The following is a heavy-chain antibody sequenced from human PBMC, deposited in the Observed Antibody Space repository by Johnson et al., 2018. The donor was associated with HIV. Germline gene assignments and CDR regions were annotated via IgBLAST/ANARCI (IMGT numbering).Heavy chain of an antibody. V-gene: IGHV3-15*01. D-gene: IGHD1-26*01. Sequence: VQLVESGGGVVQPGGSLRLSCEASGFTFSSYAMHWVRQAPGKGLEWVGSIKSKTDGGTPDSATPVKGRFTLSRDDSKNTLFLQMNSLKTEDTALYYCTAHYRNAYDIWGQGTMVTVSS. CDR1: GFTFSSYA. CDR3: TAHYRNAYDI. J-gene: IGHJ3*02. CDR2: IKSKTDGGTP.